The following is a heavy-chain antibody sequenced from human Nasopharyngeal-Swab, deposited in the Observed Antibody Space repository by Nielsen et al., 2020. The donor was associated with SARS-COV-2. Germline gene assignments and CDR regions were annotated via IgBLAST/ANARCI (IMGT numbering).Heavy chain of an antibody. CDR2: ISSSSYT. J-gene: IGHJ4*02. D-gene: IGHD3-10*01. Sequence: LKISCAASGFTFSDYYMSWIRQAPGKGLEWVSYISSSSYTNYADSVKGRFTISRDNAKNSLYLQMNSLRAEDTAVYYCATSLQKDYFDYWGQGTLVTVSS. V-gene: IGHV3-11*03. CDR3: ATSLQKDYFDY. CDR1: GFTFSDYY.